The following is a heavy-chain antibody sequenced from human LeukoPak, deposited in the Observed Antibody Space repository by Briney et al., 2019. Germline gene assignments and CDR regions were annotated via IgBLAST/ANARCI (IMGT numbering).Heavy chain of an antibody. J-gene: IGHJ4*02. CDR2: IYYTGST. Sequence: SETLSLTCGVSGGAITNYYWNWIRQAPGKGLEWLGYIYYTGSTTYNPSVKSRITISLDTSKKQISLKLRSVTAADTAVYYCARAFGEYSYGYGDYWGQGTLVTVSS. D-gene: IGHD5-18*01. CDR1: GGAITNYY. CDR3: ARAFGEYSYGYGDY. V-gene: IGHV4-59*01.